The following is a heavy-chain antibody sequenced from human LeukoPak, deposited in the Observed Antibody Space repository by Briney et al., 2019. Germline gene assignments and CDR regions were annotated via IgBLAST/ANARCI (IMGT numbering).Heavy chain of an antibody. V-gene: IGHV3-30*18. Sequence: GRSLRLSCAPSRLTFSAYGMHWVRQAPGKGLEWVGMITQDGGDKYCAYSVKGRFTNSRDNSKNTRFLQMNSVRVEDTAVYYCAKDSQRWACDYWGQGTLVTVSS. CDR2: ITQDGGDK. CDR1: RLTFSAYG. J-gene: IGHJ4*02. CDR3: AKDSQRWACDY. D-gene: IGHD1-26*01.